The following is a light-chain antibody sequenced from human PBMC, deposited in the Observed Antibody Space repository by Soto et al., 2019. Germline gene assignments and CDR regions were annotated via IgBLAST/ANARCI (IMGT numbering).Light chain of an antibody. Sequence: ESVLTQSPAALSLSPGERATLSCRASQSVSSYLAWYQQKPGQAPRLLIYDASNRATGIPARFSGSGSGTAFTLPISSLEPEDFAVYYCQQRSNWPPITFGPGTRLEIK. CDR3: QQRSNWPPIT. CDR1: QSVSSY. V-gene: IGKV3-11*01. J-gene: IGKJ5*01. CDR2: DAS.